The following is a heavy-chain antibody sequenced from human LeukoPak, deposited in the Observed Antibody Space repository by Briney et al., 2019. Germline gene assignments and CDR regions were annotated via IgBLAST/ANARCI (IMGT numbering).Heavy chain of an antibody. D-gene: IGHD2-15*01. CDR3: ASGLVGDHFDY. V-gene: IGHV4-59*08. CDR1: GGSISSYY. Sequence: SEALSLTCTVSGGSISSYYWSWIRQPPGKGLEWIGYIYYSGSTNYNPSLKSRVTISVDTSKNQFSLKLSSVTAADTAVYYCASGLVGDHFDYWGQGTLVTVSS. J-gene: IGHJ4*02. CDR2: IYYSGST.